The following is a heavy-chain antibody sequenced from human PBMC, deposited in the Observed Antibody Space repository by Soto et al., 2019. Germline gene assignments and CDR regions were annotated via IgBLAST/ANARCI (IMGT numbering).Heavy chain of an antibody. CDR2: ISGSGGNT. D-gene: IGHD2-21*02. CDR3: AREPYGDSQYFDY. Sequence: GGSLRLSCAASGFTFSSYAMSWVRQAPGKGLEWVSAISGSGGNTYYADSVKGRFTVSRDNSKNTIYLQANSLRAEDTAVYYCAREPYGDSQYFDYWGQGTPVTVSS. V-gene: IGHV3-23*01. CDR1: GFTFSSYA. J-gene: IGHJ4*02.